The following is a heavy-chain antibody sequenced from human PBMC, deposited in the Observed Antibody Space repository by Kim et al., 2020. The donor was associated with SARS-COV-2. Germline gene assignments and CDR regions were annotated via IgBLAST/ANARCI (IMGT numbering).Heavy chain of an antibody. CDR2: ISSSSSYI. CDR1: GFTFSSYS. CDR3: ARGITMVRGARYGMDV. J-gene: IGHJ6*02. V-gene: IGHV3-21*01. D-gene: IGHD3-10*01. Sequence: GGSLRLSCAASGFTFSSYSMNWVRQAPGKGLEWVSSISSSSSYIYYADSVKGRFTISRDNAKNSLYLQMNSLRAEDTAVYYCARGITMVRGARYGMDVWGQGTTVTVSS.